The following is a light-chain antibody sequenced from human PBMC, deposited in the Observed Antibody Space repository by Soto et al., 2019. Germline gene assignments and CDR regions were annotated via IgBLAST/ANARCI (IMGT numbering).Light chain of an antibody. CDR1: TSNIGSKT. J-gene: IGLJ2*01. CDR2: NNN. Sequence: QSVLTQPPSASGTPGQRVTISCSGSTSNIGSKTVSWYQQLPGSAPRVLIYNNNERPSGVPDRFSGSMSGTSASLAISGLQSEDEADYYCATWDDSPPAVFGGGTKLTVL. V-gene: IGLV1-44*01. CDR3: ATWDDSPPAV.